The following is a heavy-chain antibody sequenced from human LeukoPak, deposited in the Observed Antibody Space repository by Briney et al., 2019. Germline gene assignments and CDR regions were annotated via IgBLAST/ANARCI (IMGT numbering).Heavy chain of an antibody. CDR3: ARWGYGAVIYHGLDV. CDR1: GFTFSSYW. D-gene: IGHD3-10*01. V-gene: IGHV3-7*01. Sequence: RGSLRLSCAASGFTFSSYWMSWVRQAPGKGLEWVANINQDGGEKYYVDSVKGRFTISRDNAKNSLYLQMNSLRAEDTAKCYCARWGYGAVIYHGLDVWGQGATVTVSS. J-gene: IGHJ6*02. CDR2: INQDGGEK.